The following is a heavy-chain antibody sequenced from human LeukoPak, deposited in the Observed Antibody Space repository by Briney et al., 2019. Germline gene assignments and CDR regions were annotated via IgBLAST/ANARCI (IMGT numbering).Heavy chain of an antibody. CDR1: GFTFSSYS. CDR2: ISSSSSYI. Sequence: PGGSLRLSCAASGFTFSSYSMNWVRQAPGKGLEWVSSISSSSSYIYYADSVKGRFTIPRDNAKNSLYLQMNSLRAEDTAVYYCARGDIVATPVYFDYWGQGTLVTVSS. D-gene: IGHD5-12*01. V-gene: IGHV3-21*01. CDR3: ARGDIVATPVYFDY. J-gene: IGHJ4*02.